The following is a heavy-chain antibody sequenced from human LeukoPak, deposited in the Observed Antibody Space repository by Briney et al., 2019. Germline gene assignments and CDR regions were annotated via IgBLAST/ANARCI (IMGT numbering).Heavy chain of an antibody. CDR2: IWYDGSNK. CDR1: GFTFSSYG. J-gene: IGHJ4*02. CDR3: ARDSGYGYNSFPTADY. D-gene: IGHD5-24*01. Sequence: PGGSLRLSCAPSGFTFSSYGMHWVRQAPGKGLEWVVVIWYDGSNKYYADSVKGRFTISRDNSKNTLYLQMNSLRAEDTAVYYCARDSGYGYNSFPTADYWGQGTLVTVSS. V-gene: IGHV3-33*01.